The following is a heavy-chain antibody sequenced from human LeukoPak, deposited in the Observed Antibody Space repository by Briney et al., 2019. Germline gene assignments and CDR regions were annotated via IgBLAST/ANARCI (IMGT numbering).Heavy chain of an antibody. CDR1: GFTFGNAW. Sequence: GSLRLSCAASGFTFGNAWMSWVRQAPGKGLEWIGEINHSGSTNYNPSLKSRVTISVDTSKNQFSLKLSSVTAADTAVYYCARRFGGYSGYVRLDYWGQGTLVTVSS. J-gene: IGHJ4*02. CDR3: ARRFGGYSGYVRLDY. V-gene: IGHV4-34*01. D-gene: IGHD5-12*01. CDR2: INHSGST.